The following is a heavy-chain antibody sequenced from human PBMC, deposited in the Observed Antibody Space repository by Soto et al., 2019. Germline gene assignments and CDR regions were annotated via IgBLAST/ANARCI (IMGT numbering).Heavy chain of an antibody. CDR3: ARGEGYCISTSCYASRGMDV. CDR2: IYSGGST. Sequence: EVQLVESGGGLIQPGGSLRLSCAASGFTVSSNYMSWVRQAPGKGLEGVSVIYSGGSTYYADSVKGRFTISRDNSKNTLYLQMNSLRAEDTAVYYCARGEGYCISTSCYASRGMDVWGQGTTVTVSS. V-gene: IGHV3-53*01. J-gene: IGHJ6*02. D-gene: IGHD2-2*01. CDR1: GFTVSSNY.